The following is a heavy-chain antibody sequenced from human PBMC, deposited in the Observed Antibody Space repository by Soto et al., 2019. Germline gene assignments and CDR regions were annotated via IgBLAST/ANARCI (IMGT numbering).Heavy chain of an antibody. CDR2: IDPSDSYT. CDR1: GYSFTSYW. CDR3: ASRDPRSGYYYVS. D-gene: IGHD3-22*01. J-gene: IGHJ5*02. V-gene: IGHV5-10-1*01. Sequence: PXESLKISCKGSGYSFTSYWISWVRQMPGKGPEWMGRIDPSDSYTNYSPSFQGHVTISADKSISTAYLQWSSLKASDTVMYYCASRDPRSGYYYVSWGQGTLVTVSS.